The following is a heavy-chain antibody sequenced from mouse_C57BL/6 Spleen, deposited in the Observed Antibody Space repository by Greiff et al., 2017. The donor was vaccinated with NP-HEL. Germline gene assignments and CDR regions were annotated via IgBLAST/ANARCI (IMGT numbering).Heavy chain of an antibody. CDR3: ARDDAAWFAY. CDR2: IYPSDSET. V-gene: IGHV1-61*01. Sequence: QVQLQQPGAELVRPGSSVKLSCKASGYTFTSYWMDWVKQRPGQGLEWIGNIYPSDSETHYNQKFKDKATLTVDKSSSTAYMQLSSLTSEDSAVYYCARDDAAWFAYWGQGTLVTVSA. CDR1: GYTFTSYW. D-gene: IGHD2-3*01. J-gene: IGHJ3*01.